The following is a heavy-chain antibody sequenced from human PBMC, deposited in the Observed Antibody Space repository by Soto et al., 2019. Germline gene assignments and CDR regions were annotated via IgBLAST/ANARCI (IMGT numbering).Heavy chain of an antibody. D-gene: IGHD3-9*01. V-gene: IGHV3-48*02. CDR2: INSSSITI. Sequence: EVQLVESGGGLVQPGGSLRLSCAASGFTFSSYSMNWVRQAPGKGLEWVSYINSSSITIYYTDSEKGRFTISRDNANNSLYLQMSSLRDDDTAVYYCARSRADGRYAFDYWGQGTLVTVSS. CDR1: GFTFSSYS. CDR3: ARSRADGRYAFDY. J-gene: IGHJ4*02.